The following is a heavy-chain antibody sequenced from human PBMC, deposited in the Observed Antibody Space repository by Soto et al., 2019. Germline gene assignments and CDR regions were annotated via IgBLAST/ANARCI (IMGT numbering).Heavy chain of an antibody. Sequence: LRLSCVGSEFTFSNYEMNWVRQAPGKGLEWVSYISYTGSTIYYADSVRGRFTISRDNSKNSLYLQMNSLRAEDTAVYYCARGLRNYYDRSGLHYWGQGTLVTVS. CDR2: ISYTGSTI. CDR1: EFTFSNYE. V-gene: IGHV3-48*03. CDR3: ARGLRNYYDRSGLHY. J-gene: IGHJ4*02. D-gene: IGHD3-22*01.